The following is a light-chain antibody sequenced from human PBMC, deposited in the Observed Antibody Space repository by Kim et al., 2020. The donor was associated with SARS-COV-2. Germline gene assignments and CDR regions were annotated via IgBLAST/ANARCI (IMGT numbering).Light chain of an antibody. J-gene: IGLJ3*02. V-gene: IGLV3-9*01. CDR3: QVWASRWV. CDR2: KDR. Sequence: SYELTQPLSVSVALGQTARISCVGDNIATKNVHWYQHKPGQAPVLVIYKDRHRPSGIPERISGSNSGNTATLTISGAQAGDDADYYCQVWASRWVFGGGTQLTVL. CDR1: NIATKN.